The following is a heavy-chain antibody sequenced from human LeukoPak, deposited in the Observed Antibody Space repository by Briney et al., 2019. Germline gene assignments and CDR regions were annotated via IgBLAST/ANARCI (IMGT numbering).Heavy chain of an antibody. CDR3: ARDPATATNSGWFSNAFDI. Sequence: ASVKVSCKASGYTFTSYGISWVRQAPGQGLEWMGWISAYNGNTNYAQKLQGRVTMTTDTSTSTAYMELRSLRSDDTAVYYCARDPATATNSGWFSNAFDIWGQGTMVTVSS. J-gene: IGHJ3*02. CDR1: GYTFTSYG. V-gene: IGHV1-18*01. CDR2: ISAYNGNT. D-gene: IGHD4-17*01.